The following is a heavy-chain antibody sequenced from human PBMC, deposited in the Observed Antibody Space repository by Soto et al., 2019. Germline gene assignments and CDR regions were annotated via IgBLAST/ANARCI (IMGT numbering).Heavy chain of an antibody. D-gene: IGHD1-26*01. CDR1: GFPFSSYS. CDR2: ISSSSSTI. Sequence: PGGSLRLSCAASGFPFSSYSMNWVRQAPGKGLEWVSYISSSSSTIYYADSVKGRFTISRDNAKNSLYLQMNSLRDEDTAVYYCASIFELGRTYYYGMDVWGQGTTVTVSS. J-gene: IGHJ6*02. V-gene: IGHV3-48*02. CDR3: ASIFELGRTYYYGMDV.